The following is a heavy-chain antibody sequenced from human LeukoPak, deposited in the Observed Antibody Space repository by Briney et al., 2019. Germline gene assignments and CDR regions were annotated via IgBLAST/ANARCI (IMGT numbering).Heavy chain of an antibody. J-gene: IGHJ6*03. CDR1: GYTFTGYY. CDR3: ARGAGIHLLIYFYFYMDV. Sequence: ASVKVSCKASGYTFTGYYMHWVRQAPGQGLEWMGWINPNSGGTNYARKFQGRVTMTRDTSISTAYMELSRLRSDDTAVYYCARGAGIHLLIYFYFYMDVWGKGSTVTVSS. D-gene: IGHD2-8*01. V-gene: IGHV1-2*02. CDR2: INPNSGGT.